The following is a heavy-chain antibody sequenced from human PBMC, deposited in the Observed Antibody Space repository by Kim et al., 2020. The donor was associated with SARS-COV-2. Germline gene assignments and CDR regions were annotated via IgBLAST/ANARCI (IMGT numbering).Heavy chain of an antibody. V-gene: IGHV3-7*01. D-gene: IGHD5-12*01. CDR3: ARDHRRDGYNLFDY. Sequence: VDSVKARFTISRDNAKNSLYLQMNSLRAEDTAVYYCARDHRRDGYNLFDYWGQGTLVTVSS. J-gene: IGHJ4*02.